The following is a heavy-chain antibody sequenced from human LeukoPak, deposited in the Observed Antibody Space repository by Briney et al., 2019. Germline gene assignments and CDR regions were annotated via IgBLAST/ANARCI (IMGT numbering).Heavy chain of an antibody. Sequence: GGSLRLSCAASAFTLSSYAMGWVRQAPGKGLEWVSAISGSGGTTYYADSVKGRFTISRDNSRNTLSLQMNSLRAEDTAVYYCAKEGAYNPTNYFDYWGQGTLVTVSS. J-gene: IGHJ4*02. CDR1: AFTLSSYA. V-gene: IGHV3-23*01. CDR3: AKEGAYNPTNYFDY. D-gene: IGHD1-1*01. CDR2: ISGSGGTT.